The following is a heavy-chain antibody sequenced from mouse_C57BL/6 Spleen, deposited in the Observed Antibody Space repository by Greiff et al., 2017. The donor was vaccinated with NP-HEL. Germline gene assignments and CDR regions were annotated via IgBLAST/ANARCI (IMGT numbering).Heavy chain of an antibody. CDR3: ARRRYDYDVGYFDY. Sequence: VQLQQPGAELVKPGASVKLSCKASGYTFTSYWMQWVKQRPGHGLEWIGEIDPSDSYTNYNQKFKGKATLTVDPSSSTAYMQLSSLTSEDSAVYYCARRRYDYDVGYFDYWGQGTTLTVSS. CDR1: GYTFTSYW. D-gene: IGHD2-4*01. J-gene: IGHJ2*01. CDR2: IDPSDSYT. V-gene: IGHV1-50*01.